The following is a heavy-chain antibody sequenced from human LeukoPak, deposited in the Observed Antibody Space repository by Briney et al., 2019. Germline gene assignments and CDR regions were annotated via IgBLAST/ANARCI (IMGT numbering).Heavy chain of an antibody. D-gene: IGHD6-19*01. V-gene: IGHV3-21*01. CDR2: ISSFSSYI. Sequence: GGSLRLSCAASGFTFSSYSMNWVRQAPGKGLEWVSSISSFSSYIHYGDSVKGRFTISRDNAKNSLYLQMNSLRAEDTAVYYCARDSSGWYVPTSNWFDPWGQGTLVTVSS. J-gene: IGHJ5*02. CDR3: ARDSSGWYVPTSNWFDP. CDR1: GFTFSSYS.